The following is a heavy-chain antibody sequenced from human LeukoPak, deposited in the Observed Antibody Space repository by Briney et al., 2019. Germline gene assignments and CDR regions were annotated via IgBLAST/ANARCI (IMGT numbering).Heavy chain of an antibody. Sequence: GGSLRLSCAASGFTFSSYAMSWVRQAPGKGLEWVSAISGSGGSTYYADSVKGRFTISRDNSKNTLYLQMNSLRAEDTAVYYCAKSHYYGSGSPPGFDYWGQGTLVTVPS. J-gene: IGHJ4*02. D-gene: IGHD3-10*01. CDR2: ISGSGGST. CDR1: GFTFSSYA. CDR3: AKSHYYGSGSPPGFDY. V-gene: IGHV3-23*01.